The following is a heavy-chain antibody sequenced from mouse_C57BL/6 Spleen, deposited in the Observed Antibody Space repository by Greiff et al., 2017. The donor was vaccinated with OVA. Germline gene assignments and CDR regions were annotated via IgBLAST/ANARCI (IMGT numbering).Heavy chain of an antibody. D-gene: IGHD1-1*01. V-gene: IGHV1-85*01. CDR1: GYTFTSYD. J-gene: IGHJ1*03. CDR2: IYPRDGST. Sequence: VQLVESGPELVKPGASVKLSCKASGYTFTSYDINWVKQRPGQGLEWIGWIYPRDGSTKYNEKFKGKATLTVDTSSSTAYMELHSLTSEDSAVYFCARWGYYGSSYDWYFDVWGTGTTVTVSS. CDR3: ARWGYYGSSYDWYFDV.